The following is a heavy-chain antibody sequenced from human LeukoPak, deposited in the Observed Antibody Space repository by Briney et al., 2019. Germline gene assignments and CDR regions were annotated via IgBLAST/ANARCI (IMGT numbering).Heavy chain of an antibody. J-gene: IGHJ6*02. CDR2: ISSSSYI. D-gene: IGHD4-17*01. CDR1: GFTFSSYS. V-gene: IGHV3-21*01. CDR3: ARTTVTPFYGMDV. Sequence: GGSLRLSCAASGFTFSSYSMNWVRQAPGRGLEWVSSISSSSYIYYADSVKGRFTISRDNAKNSLYLQMNSLRAEDTAVYYCARTTVTPFYGMDVWGQGTTVTVSS.